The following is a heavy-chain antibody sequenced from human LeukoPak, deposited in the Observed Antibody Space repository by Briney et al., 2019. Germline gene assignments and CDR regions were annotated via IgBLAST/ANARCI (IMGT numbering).Heavy chain of an antibody. CDR3: ARVPELRFLVWLKGVHYYYYMDV. D-gene: IGHD3-3*01. V-gene: IGHV3-7*01. CDR1: GFTFSSYW. J-gene: IGHJ6*03. CDR2: IKEDATES. Sequence: GGSLRLSCSASGFTFSSYWMTWIRQAPGKGLEWVAHIKEDATESRSVDSVKGRFTISRDNTKNSLFLQLNSLRAEDTAVYYCARVPELRFLVWLKGVHYYYYMDVWGKGTTVTVSS.